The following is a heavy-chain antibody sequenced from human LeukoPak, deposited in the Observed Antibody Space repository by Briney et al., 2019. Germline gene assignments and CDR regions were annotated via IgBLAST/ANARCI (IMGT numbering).Heavy chain of an antibody. Sequence: ASVKVSCKASGGTFSNYAINWVRQAPGQGLEWMGGIIPIFGTANHAQKFQGRVRITADKSTSTAYMELSSLRSEDTAVYYCARGFGELYYYYYMDVWGKGTTVTISS. CDR1: GGTFSNYA. CDR3: ARGFGELYYYYYMDV. V-gene: IGHV1-69*06. CDR2: IIPIFGTA. D-gene: IGHD3-10*01. J-gene: IGHJ6*03.